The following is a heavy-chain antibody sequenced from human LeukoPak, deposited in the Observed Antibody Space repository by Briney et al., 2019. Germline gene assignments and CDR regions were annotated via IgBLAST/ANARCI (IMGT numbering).Heavy chain of an antibody. V-gene: IGHV4-38-2*02. J-gene: IGHJ4*02. CDR3: AKVIVGAGFDF. CDR1: GYSISSGYY. D-gene: IGHD1-26*01. CDR2: IFHTGSA. Sequence: SETLSLTCNVSGYSISSGYYWGWIRQPPGKGLEYIGSIFHTGSADYNPSLKSRVTLSVDTSKNQFSLKLSSVTAADTAVYYCAKVIVGAGFDFWGQGALVTVSS.